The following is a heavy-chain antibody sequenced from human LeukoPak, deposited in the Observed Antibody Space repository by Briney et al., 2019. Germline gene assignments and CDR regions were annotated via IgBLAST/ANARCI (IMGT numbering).Heavy chain of an antibody. CDR1: GFTFSSYA. CDR2: IRGNGDST. D-gene: IGHD3-9*01. CDR3: AKGRYYDSGNAFDI. Sequence: PGGSRRLSCAASGFTFSSYAINWVRQAPGGCLEWVSAIRGNGDSTYNAASVKGRFTTSTDNSKNTLYLQMNSLRAEDTAVYYCAKGRYYDSGNAFDIWGQGTMVTVSS. J-gene: IGHJ3*02. V-gene: IGHV3-23*01.